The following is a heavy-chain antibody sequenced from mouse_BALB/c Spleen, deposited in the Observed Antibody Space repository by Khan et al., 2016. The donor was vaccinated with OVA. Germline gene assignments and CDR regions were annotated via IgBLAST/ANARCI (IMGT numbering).Heavy chain of an antibody. Sequence: EVELVESGGGLVKPGGSLKLSCSASGFTFSSYAMSWVRQTPEKRLELVATISSGGHYTFYPDSVKGRFTISRDNARTTLYLQMSSRRSEDTAMYYCARSLFDYYAMDYWGQGTSVTVSS. CDR2: ISSGGHYT. CDR1: GFTFSSYA. CDR3: ARSLFDYYAMDY. V-gene: IGHV5-9-3*01. J-gene: IGHJ4*01.